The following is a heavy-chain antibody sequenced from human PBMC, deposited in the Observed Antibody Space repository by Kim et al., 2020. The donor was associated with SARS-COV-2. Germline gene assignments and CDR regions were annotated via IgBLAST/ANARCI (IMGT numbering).Heavy chain of an antibody. CDR2: IYYSGST. CDR1: GGSISSYY. V-gene: IGHV4-59*01. D-gene: IGHD3-16*01. J-gene: IGHJ4*02. Sequence: SETLSLTCTVSGGSISSYYWSWIRQPPGKGLEWIGYIYYSGSTNYNPSLKSRVTISVDTSKNQFSLKLSSVTAADTAVYYCARGGVSLYEYYFDYLGQGT. CDR3: ARGGVSLYEYYFDY.